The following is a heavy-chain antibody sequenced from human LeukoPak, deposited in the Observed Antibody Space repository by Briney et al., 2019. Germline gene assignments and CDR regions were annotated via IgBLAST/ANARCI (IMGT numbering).Heavy chain of an antibody. Sequence: SETLSLTCTVSGDSISNYYWSWIRQPPGKGLEWIGYIYYGGSTNYNPSLKSRVTISVDTSKNQFSLKLSSVTAADTAVYYCARLSYYYDSSGYYYYLDYWGQGTLVTVST. CDR3: ARLSYYYDSSGYYYYLDY. CDR1: GDSISNYY. J-gene: IGHJ4*02. CDR2: IYYGGST. D-gene: IGHD3-22*01. V-gene: IGHV4-59*08.